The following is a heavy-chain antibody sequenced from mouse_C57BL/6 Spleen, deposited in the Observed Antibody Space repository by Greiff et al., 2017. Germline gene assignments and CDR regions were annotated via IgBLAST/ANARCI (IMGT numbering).Heavy chain of an antibody. D-gene: IGHD6-2*01. J-gene: IGHJ3*01. Sequence: QVQLQQPGAELVQPGASVKMSCKASGYPFTSYWITWVKQRPGHGLEWIGDIYPGSGSTNYNEKFKSKATLTVDTSSSTAYMQLCSLTSEDSAVYYCARCLWARFAYWGQGTLVTVSA. V-gene: IGHV1-55*01. CDR2: IYPGSGST. CDR1: GYPFTSYW. CDR3: ARCLWARFAY.